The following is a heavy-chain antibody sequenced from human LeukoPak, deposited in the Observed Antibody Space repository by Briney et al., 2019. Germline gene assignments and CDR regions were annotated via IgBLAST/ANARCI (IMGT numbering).Heavy chain of an antibody. CDR3: AKDMRCTSTSCFYFDF. V-gene: IGHV3-23*01. J-gene: IGHJ4*02. CDR1: GFTFEASA. CDR2: ITGGGEST. D-gene: IGHD2-2*01. Sequence: GGSLRLSCAASGFTFEASAMSWVRQAPGKGLEWVAVITGGGESTYYADSVKGRFTISRDNAKNSLYLQMNSLRTEDTAFYFCAKDMRCTSTSCFYFDFWGQGILVTVSS.